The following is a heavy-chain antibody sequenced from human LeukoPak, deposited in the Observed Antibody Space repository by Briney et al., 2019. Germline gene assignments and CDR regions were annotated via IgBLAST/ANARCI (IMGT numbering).Heavy chain of an antibody. CDR2: IRYDGSNK. D-gene: IGHD1-26*01. V-gene: IGHV3-30*02. CDR3: ARGGNYLSAFDI. J-gene: IGHJ3*02. CDR1: GFTFSSYG. Sequence: GGSLRLSCAASGFTFSSYGMHWVRQAPGKGLEWVAFIRYDGSNKYYADSVKGRFTISRDNSKNTLYLQMNSLRGEDTAVYYCARGGNYLSAFDIWGQGTMVTVSS.